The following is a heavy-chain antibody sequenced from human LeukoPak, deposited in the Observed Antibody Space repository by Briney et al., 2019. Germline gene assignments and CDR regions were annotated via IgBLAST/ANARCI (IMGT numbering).Heavy chain of an antibody. CDR3: ARGPTYYDFWSGYPQNDYFDY. Sequence: PSETLSLTCAVYGGSFSGYYWSWIRQPPGKGLEWIGEINHSGSTNYNPSLKSRVTISVDTSKNQFSLKLSSVTAADTAVYYCARGPTYYDFWSGYPQNDYFDYWGQGTLVTVSS. CDR1: GGSFSGYY. D-gene: IGHD3-3*01. CDR2: INHSGST. J-gene: IGHJ4*02. V-gene: IGHV4-34*01.